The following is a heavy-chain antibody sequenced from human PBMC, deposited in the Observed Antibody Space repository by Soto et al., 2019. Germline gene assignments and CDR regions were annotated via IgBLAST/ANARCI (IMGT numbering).Heavy chain of an antibody. CDR2: ISSSSSYI. V-gene: IGHV3-21*01. Sequence: EVQLVESGGGLVKPGGSLRISCAASGFTFSSYSMNWVRQAPGKGLEWVSSISSSSSYIYYADSVKGRFTISRDNAKNSLYLQMNSLRAEDTAVYYCASGIAVAGRSIDYWGQGTLVTVSS. J-gene: IGHJ4*02. CDR1: GFTFSSYS. D-gene: IGHD6-19*01. CDR3: ASGIAVAGRSIDY.